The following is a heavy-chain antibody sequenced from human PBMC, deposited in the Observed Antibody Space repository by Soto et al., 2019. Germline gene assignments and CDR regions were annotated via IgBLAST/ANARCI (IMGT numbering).Heavy chain of an antibody. CDR2: IHGDGDYS. CDR3: AKNRGGGSSTSWSFAV. D-gene: IGHD1-26*01. CDR1: GFMFSCCA. Sequence: EVQLLDSGGGLVQPGGSLRLSCAASGFMFSCCAMSWVRQAPGKGLEWVSTIHGDGDYSHYTDSVEGRFTISRDNSRKTLYLQLNSLRGDDTAVHYCAKNRGGGSSTSWSFAVWGRGTLVTVSS. J-gene: IGHJ2*01. V-gene: IGHV3-23*01.